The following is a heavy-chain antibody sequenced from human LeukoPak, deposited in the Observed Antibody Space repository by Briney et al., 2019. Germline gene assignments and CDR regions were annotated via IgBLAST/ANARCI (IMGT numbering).Heavy chain of an antibody. CDR2: IYHSGST. CDR3: ARGRRMVRGTHNWFDP. V-gene: IGHV4-4*02. CDR1: GGSISSSNW. Sequence: PSETLSLTCAVSGGSISSSNWWSWVRQPPGKGLERIGYIYHSGSTNYNPSLKSRVTISVDTSKNQFSLKLSSVTAADTAVYYCARGRRMVRGTHNWFDPWGQGTLVTVSS. J-gene: IGHJ5*02. D-gene: IGHD3-10*01.